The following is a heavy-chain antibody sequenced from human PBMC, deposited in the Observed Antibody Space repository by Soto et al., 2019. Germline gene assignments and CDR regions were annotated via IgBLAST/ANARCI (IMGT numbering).Heavy chain of an antibody. CDR2: FDPEDGET. Sequence: ASVKVSCKVSGYTLTELSMHWVRQAPGKGLEWMGGFDPEDGETIYAQKFQGRVTMTEDTSTDTAYMELSSLRSEDTAVYYCATMYYDILTGYPTYYYYYGMDVWGQGTTVTVSS. V-gene: IGHV1-24*01. D-gene: IGHD3-9*01. CDR3: ATMYYDILTGYPTYYYYYGMDV. CDR1: GYTLTELS. J-gene: IGHJ6*02.